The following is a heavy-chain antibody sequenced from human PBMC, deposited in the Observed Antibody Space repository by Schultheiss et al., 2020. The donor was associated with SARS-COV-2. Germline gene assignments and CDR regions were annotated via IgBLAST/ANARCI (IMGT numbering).Heavy chain of an antibody. CDR2: IVRSGGGST. J-gene: IGHJ4*02. V-gene: IGHV3-48*03. Sequence: GESLKISCAASGFTFSTYEMNWVRQAPGKGLEWVSHIVRSGGGSTYYADSVKGRFTISRDNAKNSLYLQMNSLRAEDTAVYYCARGSGWDGGNWGQGTLVTVSS. CDR1: GFTFSTYE. CDR3: ARGSGWDGGN. D-gene: IGHD6-19*01.